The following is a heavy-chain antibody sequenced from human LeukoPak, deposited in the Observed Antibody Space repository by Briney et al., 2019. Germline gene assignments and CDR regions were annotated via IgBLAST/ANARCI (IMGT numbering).Heavy chain of an antibody. Sequence: SETLSLTCTVSGGSISSTTYYWGWIRQPPGQGLEWIGSIFYSGSTYYYLSLKSRVTISVDTSKNQFSLKLSSVTAADTAVYYCARRLPYSSGWDFNYWGKGTLVTVSS. CDR3: ARRLPYSSGWDFNY. J-gene: IGHJ4*02. V-gene: IGHV4-39*01. D-gene: IGHD6-19*01. CDR1: GGSISSTTYY. CDR2: IFYSGST.